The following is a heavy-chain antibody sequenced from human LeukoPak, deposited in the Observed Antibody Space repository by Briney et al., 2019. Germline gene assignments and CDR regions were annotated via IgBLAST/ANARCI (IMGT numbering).Heavy chain of an antibody. CDR1: GFTFSSYS. CDR2: ISSGSSTI. J-gene: IGHJ4*02. Sequence: GGSLRLSCAASGFTFSSYSMNWVRQAPGKGLEWVSFISSGSSTIYYADSVKGRFTISRDNAKNSLYPQMNSLRDEDTAVYYCARDFGYWGQGALVTVSS. V-gene: IGHV3-48*02. CDR3: ARDFGY.